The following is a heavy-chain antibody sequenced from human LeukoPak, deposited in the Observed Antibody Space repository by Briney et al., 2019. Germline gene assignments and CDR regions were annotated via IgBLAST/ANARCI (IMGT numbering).Heavy chain of an antibody. CDR3: ARTSRHFYGSGSNLTPWPADMDV. J-gene: IGHJ6*02. CDR1: GGSINSYY. CDR2: IYYSGST. V-gene: IGHV4-59*01. Sequence: SETLSLTCTVSGGSINSYYWTWIRQPPGKGLEWIGYIYYSGSTHYNPSLNSRVSISLDTSKNQFSLKLSSVTAADTAVYYCARTSRHFYGSGSNLTPWPADMDVWGQGTTVTVS. D-gene: IGHD3-10*01.